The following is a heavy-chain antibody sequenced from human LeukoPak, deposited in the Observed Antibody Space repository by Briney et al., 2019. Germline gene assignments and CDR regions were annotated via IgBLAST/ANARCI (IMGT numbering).Heavy chain of an antibody. Sequence: PSETLSLTCTVSGGSISSGSYYWSWIRQPAGKGLEWIGRIYTSGFTNYNPSLKSRVTISVDTSNNQFSLKLSSVTAADTAVYYCARLYGSGSYYNYWGQGTLVTVSS. D-gene: IGHD3-10*01. CDR1: GGSISSGSYY. V-gene: IGHV4-61*02. CDR3: ARLYGSGSYYNY. J-gene: IGHJ4*02. CDR2: IYTSGFT.